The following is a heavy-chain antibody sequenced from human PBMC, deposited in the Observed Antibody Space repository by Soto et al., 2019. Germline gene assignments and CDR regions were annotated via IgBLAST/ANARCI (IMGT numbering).Heavy chain of an antibody. J-gene: IGHJ4*02. CDR1: GGSISSGGYS. Sequence: QLQLQESGSGLVKPSQTLSLTCAVSGGSISSGGYSWSWIRQPPGKGLEWIGYIYHSGSTYYNPSLKSRVTISVDRSKNQFSLKLSSVTAADTAVYYCARGSRWYYGSGSQNLPVLDYWGQGTLVTVSS. V-gene: IGHV4-30-2*01. D-gene: IGHD3-10*01. CDR3: ARGSRWYYGSGSQNLPVLDY. CDR2: IYHSGST.